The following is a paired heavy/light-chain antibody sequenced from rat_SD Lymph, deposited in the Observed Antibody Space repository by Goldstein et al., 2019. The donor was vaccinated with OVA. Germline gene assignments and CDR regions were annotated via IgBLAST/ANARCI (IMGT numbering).Light chain of an antibody. CDR1: QNVGTN. Sequence: NTVMTQSPTSMFMLVGDRVTMNCKASQNVGTNVDWYQQKRGQSPKLLIYGASNRQSGVPDRFTGSGSGTDFTLTISNMQAEDLAVYYCLQYNYNPPTFGAGTKLELK. V-gene: IGKV6S11*01. CDR2: GAS. CDR3: LQYNYNPPT. J-gene: IGKJ2-1*01.
Heavy chain of an antibody. Sequence: EVQLVESGGGLVQPGRSLKLSCVASGFTFNNYWMTWIRQAPGKGLEWVASINKNGGNTYYLDSVRGRITISRDNAKSTLYLQMNTLRSEDTATYYCTRGDYYGGYGTYWGQGTLVTVSS. J-gene: IGHJ3*01. V-gene: IGHV5-31*01. D-gene: IGHD1-11*01. CDR1: GFTFNNYW. CDR2: INKNGGNT. CDR3: TRGDYYGGYGTY.